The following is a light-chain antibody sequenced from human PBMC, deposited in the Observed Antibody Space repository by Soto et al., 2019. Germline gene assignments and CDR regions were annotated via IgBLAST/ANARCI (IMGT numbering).Light chain of an antibody. Sequence: QSALTQPPSVSGSPGQSVTISCTGTSSDVGSYNRVAWYQQPPGTAPKLMIYEVTNRPSGVPDRFSGSKSGNTASLTISGLQAEDEADYYCNSYTSSNTYDFGTGTKVTVL. CDR2: EVT. CDR3: NSYTSSNTYD. V-gene: IGLV2-18*02. CDR1: SSDVGSYNR. J-gene: IGLJ1*01.